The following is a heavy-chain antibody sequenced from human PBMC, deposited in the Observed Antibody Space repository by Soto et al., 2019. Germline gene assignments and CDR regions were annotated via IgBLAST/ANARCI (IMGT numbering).Heavy chain of an antibody. J-gene: IGHJ6*02. D-gene: IGHD2-21*02. Sequence: GGSLRLSCEVSGSTSNRYAMTWVSQAPGRGLEWVSGISGSGGSTYYADSVKGRFTISRDDPRNTVYLEMNSLSGEDTAVYYCATDRATTAMGDYCYGMHVGRQGTTLSVS. CDR2: ISGSGGST. CDR3: ATDRATTAMGDYCYGMHV. V-gene: IGHV3-23*01. CDR1: GSTSNRYA.